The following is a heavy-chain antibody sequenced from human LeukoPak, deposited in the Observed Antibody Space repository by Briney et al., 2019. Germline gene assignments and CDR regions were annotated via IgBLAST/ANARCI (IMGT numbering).Heavy chain of an antibody. Sequence: GGSLRLSCAASGFTFSSYSMSWVRQAPGKGLEWVSSISSQSTYIYSADSLKGRFAISRDNAKNSLYLQMNSLRAEDTAVYYCAREAGPAAWWWFDPWGQGTLVTVSS. J-gene: IGHJ5*02. CDR2: ISSQSTYI. V-gene: IGHV3-21*01. CDR3: AREAGPAAWWWFDP. D-gene: IGHD2-2*01. CDR1: GFTFSSYS.